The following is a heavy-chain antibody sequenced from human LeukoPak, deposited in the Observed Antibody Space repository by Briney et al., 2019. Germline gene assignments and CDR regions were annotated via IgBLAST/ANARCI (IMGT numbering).Heavy chain of an antibody. CDR3: ARNTGSFPHVSFDI. CDR1: GFIFSEYY. D-gene: IGHD1-26*01. Sequence: GGSLRLSGQAPGFIFSEYYMGWIAQAPGKGLGWVSFISTSGGGTSYADSAKGGCIISRNDDKNSLFQQMNSLRAEDTAVYYCARNTGSFPHVSFDIWGQGTMVTVSS. V-gene: IGHV3-11*01. J-gene: IGHJ3*02. CDR2: ISTSGGGT.